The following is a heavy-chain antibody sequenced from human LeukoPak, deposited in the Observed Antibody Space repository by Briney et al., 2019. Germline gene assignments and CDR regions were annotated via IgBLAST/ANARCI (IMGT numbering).Heavy chain of an antibody. Sequence: GRSLRLSCAASGFTFDDYAMHWVRHAPGKGLEWVSGISWNSGSIVYADSVKGRFTISRDNAKNSLYLQMNSLRAEDMALYYCAKDMRRGGYYDFWSGYSPFDHWGQGTLVTVSS. J-gene: IGHJ4*02. V-gene: IGHV3-9*03. CDR2: ISWNSGSI. CDR3: AKDMRRGGYYDFWSGYSPFDH. CDR1: GFTFDDYA. D-gene: IGHD3-3*01.